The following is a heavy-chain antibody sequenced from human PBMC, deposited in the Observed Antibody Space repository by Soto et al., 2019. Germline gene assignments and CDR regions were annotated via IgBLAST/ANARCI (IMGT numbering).Heavy chain of an antibody. CDR1: GFTLNKYW. Sequence: GGSLILSCVASGFTLNKYWRDWARQVPAKGLVWVSRIKTDGSSPNYAGSGEGRFTISSDNAKSTLYLQMNSLTAEVTAVCYCARDRIAGSGSCDNCDQGSLVTVSS. J-gene: IGHJ4*02. CDR3: ARDRIAGSGSCDN. V-gene: IGHV3-74*01. CDR2: IKTDGSSP. D-gene: IGHD3-10*01.